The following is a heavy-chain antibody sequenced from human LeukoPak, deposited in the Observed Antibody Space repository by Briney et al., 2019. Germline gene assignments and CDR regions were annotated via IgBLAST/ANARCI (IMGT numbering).Heavy chain of an antibody. D-gene: IGHD2-2*01. Sequence: ASVKVSCKASGYTFTSYGISWVRQAPGQGLEWMGWISAYNGNTNYAQKLQGRVTMTTDTSTSTAYMELRSLRSVDTAVYYCARDQYCSSTSCYGGAFDIWGQGTMVTVSS. CDR1: GYTFTSYG. CDR3: ARDQYCSSTSCYGGAFDI. CDR2: ISAYNGNT. V-gene: IGHV1-18*01. J-gene: IGHJ3*02.